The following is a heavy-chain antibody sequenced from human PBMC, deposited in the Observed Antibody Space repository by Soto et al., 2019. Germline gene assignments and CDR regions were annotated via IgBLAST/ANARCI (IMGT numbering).Heavy chain of an antibody. Sequence: SVKVPCKASGGTCSIYAISWVLQAPLQGREWMGRIIPFISTANYAQKFQGRVTITADESTSTAYMELTSLRSEDTAVYYCARVVMTTVPASYYYGMDVWGQGTTVTVSS. D-gene: IGHD4-4*01. V-gene: IGHV1-69*11. CDR1: GGTCSIYA. CDR3: ARVVMTTVPASYYYGMDV. CDR2: IIPFISTA. J-gene: IGHJ6*02.